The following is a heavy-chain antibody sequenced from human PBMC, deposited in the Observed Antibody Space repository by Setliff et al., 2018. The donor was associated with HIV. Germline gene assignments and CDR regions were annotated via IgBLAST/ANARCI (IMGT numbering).Heavy chain of an antibody. CDR3: ARDRYTWNYGRNYMDV. CDR1: GGSISSDSYY. J-gene: IGHJ6*03. Sequence: PSETLSLTCTVSGGSISSDSYYWGWIRQPPGKGLESIGTLFYNGATYYSPSLKGRVIISVDTSKNQFSLKLSSVTAADTAVYYCARDRYTWNYGRNYMDVWGKGTTVTVSS. V-gene: IGHV4-39*02. D-gene: IGHD1-7*01. CDR2: LFYNGAT.